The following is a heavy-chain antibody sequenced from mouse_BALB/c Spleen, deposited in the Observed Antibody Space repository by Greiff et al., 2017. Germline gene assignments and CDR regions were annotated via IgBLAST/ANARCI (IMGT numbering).Heavy chain of an antibody. CDR3: ARSPYSYYAMDY. V-gene: IGHV1-7*01. J-gene: IGHJ4*01. CDR2: INPSTGYT. Sequence: VQLQQSGAELAKPGASVKMSCKASGYTFTSYWMHWVKQRPGQGLEWIGYINPSTGYTEYNQKFKDKATLTADKSSSTAYMQLSSLTSEDSAVYYCARSPYSYYAMDYWGQGTSVTVSS. D-gene: IGHD2-10*01. CDR1: GYTFTSYW.